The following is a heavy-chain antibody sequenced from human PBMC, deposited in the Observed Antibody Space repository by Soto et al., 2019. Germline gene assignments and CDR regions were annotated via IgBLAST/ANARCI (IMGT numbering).Heavy chain of an antibody. CDR1: GYTLTELS. Sequence: ASVKVSCKVSGYTLTELSMHWVRQAPGKGLEWMGGFGPEDGETIYAQKFQGRVTMTEDTSTDTAYMELSSLRSEDTAVYYCATRLRFLEWLDYWGQGTLVTVSS. CDR3: ATRLRFLEWLDY. CDR2: FGPEDGET. D-gene: IGHD3-3*01. J-gene: IGHJ4*02. V-gene: IGHV1-24*01.